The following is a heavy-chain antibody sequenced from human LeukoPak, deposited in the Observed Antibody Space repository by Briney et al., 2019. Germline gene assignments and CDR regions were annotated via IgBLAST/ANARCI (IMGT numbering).Heavy chain of an antibody. D-gene: IGHD6-13*01. CDR3: ARHQLAGSSSPIDY. V-gene: IGHV4-31*03. CDR2: IYYSGST. Sequence: SQTLSLTCTVSGDSISSGGYSCTWIRQHPGKGLEWIGYIYYSGSTHYNPSLKSRVTISVDTSKNQFSLRLTSVTATDTAVYYCARHQLAGSSSPIDYWGQGTLVTVSS. J-gene: IGHJ4*02. CDR1: GDSISSGGYS.